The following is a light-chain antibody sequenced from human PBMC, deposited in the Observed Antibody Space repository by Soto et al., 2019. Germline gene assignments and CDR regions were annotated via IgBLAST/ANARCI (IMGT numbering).Light chain of an antibody. CDR1: SSDVGGYNY. V-gene: IGLV2-14*01. CDR3: TSYTSRNTYF. J-gene: IGLJ1*01. Sequence: QSALTPPASVSASPGQSITISCTGTSSDVGGYNYVSWYQQHPGKAPKLIIYEVNNRPSGVSNRFSGSKSGNTASLTISGLQPEDEADYYCTSYTSRNTYFFGIGTKVTVL. CDR2: EVN.